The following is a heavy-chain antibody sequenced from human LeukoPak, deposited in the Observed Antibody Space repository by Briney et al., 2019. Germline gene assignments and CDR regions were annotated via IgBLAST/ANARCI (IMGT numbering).Heavy chain of an antibody. Sequence: GASVKVSCKASGYTFTSYGISWVRQAPGQGLEWMGWISGYNGNTNYAQKLQGRVTMTTDTSTSTAYMELRSLRSDDTAVYYCARDRIVEVPAAITTGDWFDPWGQGTLVTVSS. CDR3: ARDRIVEVPAAITTGDWFDP. J-gene: IGHJ5*02. CDR2: ISGYNGNT. V-gene: IGHV1-18*01. CDR1: GYTFTSYG. D-gene: IGHD2-2*01.